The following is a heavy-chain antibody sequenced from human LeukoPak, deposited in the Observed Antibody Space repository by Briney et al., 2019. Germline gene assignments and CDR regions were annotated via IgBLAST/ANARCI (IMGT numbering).Heavy chain of an antibody. J-gene: IGHJ4*02. D-gene: IGHD5-24*01. V-gene: IGHV4-30-2*01. CDR2: IYHSGST. CDR1: GGSISSGGYS. CDR3: ARLRRPDIVVARERDGYTFDY. Sequence: SQTLSLTCAVSGGSISSGGYSWSWIRQPPGKGLEWIGYIYHSGSTYYNPSLKSRVTISVDRSKNQFSLKLSSVTAADTAVYYCARLRRPDIVVARERDGYTFDYWGQGTLVTVSS.